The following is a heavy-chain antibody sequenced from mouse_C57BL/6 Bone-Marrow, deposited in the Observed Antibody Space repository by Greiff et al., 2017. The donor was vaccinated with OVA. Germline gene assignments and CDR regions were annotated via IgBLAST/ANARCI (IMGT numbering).Heavy chain of an antibody. CDR2: INYDGSST. D-gene: IGHD2-3*01. V-gene: IGHV5-16*01. J-gene: IGHJ3*01. CDR1: GFTFSDYY. Sequence: EVKVEESEGGLVQPGSSMKLSCTASGFTFSDYYMAWVRQVPEKGLEWVANINYDGSSTYYLDSLKSRFIISRDNAKNLLSLQMSSLKSEDTATXYCASLYDGYYPAWFAYWGQGTLVTVSA. CDR3: ASLYDGYYPAWFAY.